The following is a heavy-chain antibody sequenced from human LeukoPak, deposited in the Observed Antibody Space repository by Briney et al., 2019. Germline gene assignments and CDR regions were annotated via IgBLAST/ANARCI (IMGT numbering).Heavy chain of an antibody. CDR2: IASDGSHT. CDR3: ARERQDTVIHSGAFDI. D-gene: IGHD2-21*02. J-gene: IGHJ3*02. V-gene: IGHV3-30*05. CDR1: GFTFSSYG. Sequence: GRSLRLSCAASGFTFSSYGVHWVRQAPGKGLEWVADIASDGSHTFYVESVKGRFTISRDNSKNTLYLQMNSLRAEGTAVYFCARERQDTVIHSGAFDIWGQGTMVTVSS.